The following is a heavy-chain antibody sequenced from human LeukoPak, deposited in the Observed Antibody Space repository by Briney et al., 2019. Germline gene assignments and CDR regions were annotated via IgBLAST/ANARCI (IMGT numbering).Heavy chain of an antibody. V-gene: IGHV3-30*02. CDR1: GFTFSSYG. CDR3: AKDAGRVYDMDG. Sequence: GGSLRLSCAAPGFTFSSYGMHWVRQAPGKGLEWVAFIRNDGSNKYYADSVKGRFAIAKDNSNNTLYLQINSLRAEDTSVYYCAKDAGRVYDMDGWGKGTTVTVSS. CDR2: IRNDGSNK. J-gene: IGHJ6*03.